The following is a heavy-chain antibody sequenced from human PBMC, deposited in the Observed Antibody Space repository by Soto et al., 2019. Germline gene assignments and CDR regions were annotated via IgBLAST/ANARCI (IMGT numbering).Heavy chain of an antibody. J-gene: IGHJ4*02. V-gene: IGHV3-23*01. CDR2: ISGSGGST. CDR3: AKDFDWLLVRGYIDY. Sequence: GGSLRLSCAASGFTFSSYAMSWVRQAPGKGLEWVSAISGSGGSTYYADSVKGRFTISRDNSKNTLYLQMNSLRAEDTAVYYCAKDFDWLLVRGYIDYRGQATLLTVSS. D-gene: IGHD3-9*01. CDR1: GFTFSSYA.